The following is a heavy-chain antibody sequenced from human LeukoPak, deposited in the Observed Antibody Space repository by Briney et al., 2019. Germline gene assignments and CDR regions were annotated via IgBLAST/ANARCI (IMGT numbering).Heavy chain of an antibody. V-gene: IGHV1-8*01. J-gene: IGHJ6*03. CDR1: GYTFTSYD. Sequence: ASVKVSCKASGYTFTSYDINWVRQATGQGLEWMGWMNPNSGNTGYAQKFQGRVTMTRNTSISTAYMELSSLRSEDTAVSYCARGLKSMVQLSTSYYMDVWGKGTTVTVSS. CDR2: MNPNSGNT. D-gene: IGHD3-10*01. CDR3: ARGLKSMVQLSTSYYMDV.